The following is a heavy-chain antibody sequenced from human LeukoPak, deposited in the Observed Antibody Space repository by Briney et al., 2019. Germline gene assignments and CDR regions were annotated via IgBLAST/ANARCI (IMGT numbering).Heavy chain of an antibody. CDR3: ASHLLRYYDFSH. J-gene: IGHJ4*02. CDR2: IYSGGGT. CDR1: GFTVSSNY. D-gene: IGHD3-3*01. Sequence: GGSLRLSXAASGFTVSSNYMSWVRQAPGKGLEWVSIIYSGGGTYYADSVKGRFTISRDNSKNTLYLQMDSLRAEDTAVYSCASHLLRYYDFSHWGQGTLVTVSS. V-gene: IGHV3-66*02.